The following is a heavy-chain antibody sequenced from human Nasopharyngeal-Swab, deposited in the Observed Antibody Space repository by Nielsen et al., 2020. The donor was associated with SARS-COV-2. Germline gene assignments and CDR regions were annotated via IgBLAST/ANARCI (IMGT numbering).Heavy chain of an antibody. CDR2: IYYSGST. J-gene: IGHJ4*02. Sequence: SETLSLTCTVSGGSISSISYYWGWIRQPPGKGLEWIGSIYYSGSTYYNPSLKSRITISVDTSKNQFSLKLNSVTAADTAVYYCARFYFGSGSARSPDYWGQGTLATVSS. CDR1: GGSISSISYY. CDR3: ARFYFGSGSARSPDY. V-gene: IGHV4-39*01. D-gene: IGHD3-10*01.